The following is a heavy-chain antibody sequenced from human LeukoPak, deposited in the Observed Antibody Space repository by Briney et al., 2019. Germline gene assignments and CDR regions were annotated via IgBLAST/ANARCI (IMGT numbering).Heavy chain of an antibody. CDR3: TRVGYIDEGIDY. Sequence: GSLRLSCAASGFTFSSYAMHWVRQAPGKGLEWVANIKQDGSKKSYVDSVKGRFSISRDNAKNSLYLQMNSLRAEDTAIYYCTRVGYIDEGIDYWGQGTLVTVSS. V-gene: IGHV3-7*04. J-gene: IGHJ4*02. D-gene: IGHD5-24*01. CDR2: IKQDGSKK. CDR1: GFTFSSYA.